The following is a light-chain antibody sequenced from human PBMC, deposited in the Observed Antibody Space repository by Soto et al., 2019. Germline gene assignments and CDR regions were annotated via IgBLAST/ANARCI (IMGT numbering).Light chain of an antibody. CDR1: QSIGSW. J-gene: IGKJ4*02. CDR2: KAS. V-gene: IGKV1-5*03. CDR3: QQYDTYSP. Sequence: DIQMTQSPSTLSASVGDRVTITCRASQSIGSWLAWYQQKTGKAPKLLIYKASSLESGVPSRFSGSGSGTEFTLTISSLQPDDFATYYCQQYDTYSPFGGGTKVEI.